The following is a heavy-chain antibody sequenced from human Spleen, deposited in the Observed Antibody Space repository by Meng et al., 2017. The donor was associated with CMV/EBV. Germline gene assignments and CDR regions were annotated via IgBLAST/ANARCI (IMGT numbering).Heavy chain of an antibody. J-gene: IGHJ4*02. V-gene: IGHV1-18*01. CDR1: GYTFTGYG. Sequence: SGYTFTGYGVTWVRQAPGQGLDYMGWINGYNGNTNYAQKFQGRLTMTTDTSTGTAYMELRSLRSDDTAVYYCARTSDSGPLIGAALDYWGQGTLVTVSS. D-gene: IGHD6-6*01. CDR2: INGYNGNT. CDR3: ARTSDSGPLIGAALDY.